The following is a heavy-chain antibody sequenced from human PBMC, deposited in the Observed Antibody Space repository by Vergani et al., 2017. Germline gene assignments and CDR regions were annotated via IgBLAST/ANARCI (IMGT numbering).Heavy chain of an antibody. V-gene: IGHV3-21*01. CDR1: GFTFSSYS. J-gene: IGHJ6*03. Sequence: EVQLVESGGGLVKPGGSLRLSCAASGFTFSSYSMNWVRQAPGKGLEWVSSISSSSSYIYYADSVKGRFTISRDNAKNSLYLQMNSLRAEDTAVYYCAREGEAGYCSSTSCYYMDVWGKGP. CDR3: AREGEAGYCSSTSCYYMDV. D-gene: IGHD2-2*01. CDR2: ISSSSSYI.